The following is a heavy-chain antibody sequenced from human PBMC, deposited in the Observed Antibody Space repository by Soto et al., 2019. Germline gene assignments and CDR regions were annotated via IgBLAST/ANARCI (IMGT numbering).Heavy chain of an antibody. V-gene: IGHV4-39*01. Sequence: SETLSLACTVSGGSINSSSYYWGWIRQPPGKGLEWLGSIYYSGSTYYNPSLKSPVTISVDTSKNQFSLKLSPVTAADTAVYYCASVFLLMVYVAPSGYYFVYSGQGALVTVSS. J-gene: IGHJ4*02. CDR3: ASVFLLMVYVAPSGYYFVY. CDR1: GGSINSSSYY. CDR2: IYYSGST. D-gene: IGHD2-8*01.